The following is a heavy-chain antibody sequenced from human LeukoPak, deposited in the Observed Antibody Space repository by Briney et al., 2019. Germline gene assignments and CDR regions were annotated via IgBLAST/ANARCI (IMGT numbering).Heavy chain of an antibody. CDR1: GYTFTSYD. V-gene: IGHV1-8*01. Sequence: ASVKVSCKASGYTFTSYDINWVRQATGQGLEWMGWMNPNSGNTGYAQKFQGRVTMTRNTSISTAYMELSSLRSEDTAVYYCARTRRWVEERVLYYFDYWGQGTLVTVSS. CDR2: MNPNSGNT. D-gene: IGHD1-26*01. CDR3: ARTRRWVEERVLYYFDY. J-gene: IGHJ4*02.